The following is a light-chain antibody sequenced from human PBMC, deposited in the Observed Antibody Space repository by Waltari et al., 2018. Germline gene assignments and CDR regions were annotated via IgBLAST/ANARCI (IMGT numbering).Light chain of an antibody. CDR1: NPNLGANT. CDR2: ANR. Sequence: QSLLTPAPSASGTPGQRVTISCSGSNPNLGANTCNWFRQLPGTAPKLLIYANRQRPSGVPDRFSGSKSGTSASLDIIGLQSDDEADYFCATWDDSLNAVVFGGGTRLTVL. CDR3: ATWDDSLNAVV. V-gene: IGLV1-44*01. J-gene: IGLJ2*01.